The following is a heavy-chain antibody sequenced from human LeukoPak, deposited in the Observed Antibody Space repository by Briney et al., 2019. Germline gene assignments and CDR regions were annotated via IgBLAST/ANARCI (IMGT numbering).Heavy chain of an antibody. CDR2: FYHSGST. CDR3: ARGAPLSSGWRYYFDY. D-gene: IGHD6-19*01. J-gene: IGHJ4*02. V-gene: IGHV4-30-2*01. CDR1: GGSISSGGYF. Sequence: PSETLSLTCTVSGGSISSGGYFWSWIRQPPGKGLEWIGYFYHSGSTYYNPSLKSRITISLDWSKNLFSLKLSSVTAADTAVYYCARGAPLSSGWRYYFDYWGQGTLVTVSS.